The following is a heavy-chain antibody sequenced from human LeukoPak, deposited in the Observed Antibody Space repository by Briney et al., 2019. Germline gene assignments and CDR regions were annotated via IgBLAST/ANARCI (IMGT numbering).Heavy chain of an antibody. CDR1: GGSISSYY. D-gene: IGHD2-8*01. CDR3: ARANVLMVYATDY. V-gene: IGHV4-59*12. Sequence: TSETLSLTCTVSGGSISSYYWSWIRQPPGKGLEWIGYIYYSGSTNYNPSLKSRVTISVDTSKNQFSLKLSSVTAADTAVYYCARANVLMVYATDYWGQGTLVTVSS. CDR2: IYYSGST. J-gene: IGHJ4*02.